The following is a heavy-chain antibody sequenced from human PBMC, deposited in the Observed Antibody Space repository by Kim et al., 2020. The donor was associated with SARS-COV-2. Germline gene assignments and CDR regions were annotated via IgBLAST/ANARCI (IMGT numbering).Heavy chain of an antibody. V-gene: IGHV3-66*01. CDR3: ARGYMYFDS. Sequence: GGTRYYADSMKVRFTIARDDSKNTVYLQMDSLRAEDTAVYYCARGYMYFDSWGQGALVSVSS. D-gene: IGHD3-16*02. CDR2: GGTR. J-gene: IGHJ4*02.